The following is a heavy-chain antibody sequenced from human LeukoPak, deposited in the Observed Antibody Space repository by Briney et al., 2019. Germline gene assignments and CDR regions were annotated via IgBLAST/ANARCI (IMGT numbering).Heavy chain of an antibody. CDR1: GGSFSSSSYY. Sequence: PSETLSLTCTVSGGSFSSSSYYWGWIRQPPGKGLEWIGSIYYSGSTYYNPSLKSRVTISVDTSKNQFSLKLSSVTAADTAVYYCAKHLGYCTNGVCYAHWYFDLWGRGTLVTVSS. V-gene: IGHV4-39*01. CDR3: AKHLGYCTNGVCYAHWYFDL. J-gene: IGHJ2*01. CDR2: IYYSGST. D-gene: IGHD2-8*01.